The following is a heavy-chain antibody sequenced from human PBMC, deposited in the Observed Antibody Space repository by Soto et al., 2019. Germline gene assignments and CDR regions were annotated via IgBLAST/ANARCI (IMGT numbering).Heavy chain of an antibody. V-gene: IGHV3-23*01. Sequence: GGSLRLSCAASGFTFSSYAMSWVRQAPGKGLEWVSAISGSGGSTYYADSVKGRFTISRDNSKNTLYLQMNSLRAEDTAVYYCARITMIVVVTNFEYWGQGTLVTVS. CDR2: ISGSGGST. D-gene: IGHD3-22*01. CDR3: ARITMIVVVTNFEY. J-gene: IGHJ4*02. CDR1: GFTFSSYA.